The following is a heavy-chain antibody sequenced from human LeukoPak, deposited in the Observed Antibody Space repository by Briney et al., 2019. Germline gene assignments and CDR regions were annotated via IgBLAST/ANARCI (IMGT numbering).Heavy chain of an antibody. J-gene: IGHJ6*02. V-gene: IGHV3-30-3*01. D-gene: IGHD3-3*01. CDR1: GFTFSSYA. CDR2: ISYDGSNK. Sequence: GGSLRLSCAASGFTFSSYAMSWVRQAPGKGLEWVAVISYDGSNKYYADSVKGRFTISRDNSKNTLYLQMNSLRAEDTAAYYCARDRDDFWSGYYGDYYYGMDVWGQGTTVTVSS. CDR3: ARDRDDFWSGYYGDYYYGMDV.